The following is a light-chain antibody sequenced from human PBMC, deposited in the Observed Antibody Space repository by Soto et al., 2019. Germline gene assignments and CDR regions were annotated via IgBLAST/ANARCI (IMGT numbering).Light chain of an antibody. CDR3: TLHVGSGISV. Sequence: QAVVTQESSFSVSPGGTVTLTCGLSSGSVSSTYYPSWYQQTPGQAPRTLIYNTNTLSSGVPDRFSGSILGNKAALTITGAQADDESHYYCTLHVGSGISVFGGGTKLTVL. CDR2: NTN. J-gene: IGLJ2*01. CDR1: SGSVSSTYY. V-gene: IGLV8-61*01.